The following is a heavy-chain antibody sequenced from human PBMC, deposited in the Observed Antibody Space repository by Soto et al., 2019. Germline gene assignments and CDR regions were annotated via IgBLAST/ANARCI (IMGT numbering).Heavy chain of an antibody. D-gene: IGHD3-22*01. CDR3: ARGWGSDSTTYYYAY. CDR1: GGTFSSST. Sequence: QVQLVQSGAEVRRPGSSVRVSCKASGGTFSSSTISWVRQAPGQGLEWVGGITPIFGKANYAQKFQGRVTITADESTSPAYMELSSLRSEDTALYFCARGWGSDSTTYYYAYCGQVTSVTVSS. V-gene: IGHV1-69*01. CDR2: ITPIFGKA. J-gene: IGHJ1*01.